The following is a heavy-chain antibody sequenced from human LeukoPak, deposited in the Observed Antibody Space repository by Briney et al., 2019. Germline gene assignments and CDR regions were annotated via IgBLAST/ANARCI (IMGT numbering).Heavy chain of an antibody. V-gene: IGHV3-48*04. CDR1: GFTFSGYW. CDR3: ARNLPAADY. CDR2: ISNTGSVI. D-gene: IGHD2-2*01. J-gene: IGHJ4*02. Sequence: PGGSLRLSCAASGFTFSGYWMSWVRQAPGKGLEWISYISNTGSVIYYADSVKGRFTISRDNAKNSLYLQMNSLRAEDTAVYYCARNLPAADYWGQGTLVTVSS.